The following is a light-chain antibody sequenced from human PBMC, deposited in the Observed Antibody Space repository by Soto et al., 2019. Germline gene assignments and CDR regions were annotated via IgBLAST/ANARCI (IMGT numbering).Light chain of an antibody. Sequence: QSVLTKPASVSGSPGQSITISCTGTSSDVGFHNYVSWYQQYPGKAPKLMIYEVRNRPSGVSNRFSGSKSGNTASLTISGLQAEDEADYYCCSYAGSDTMIFGGGTKLTVL. J-gene: IGLJ2*01. CDR3: CSYAGSDTMI. CDR2: EVR. CDR1: SSDVGFHNY. V-gene: IGLV2-14*01.